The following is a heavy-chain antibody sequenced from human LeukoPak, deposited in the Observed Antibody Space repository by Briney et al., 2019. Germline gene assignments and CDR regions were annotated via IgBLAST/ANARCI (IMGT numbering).Heavy chain of an antibody. CDR3: ARTKRDLRFLEWLLSH. J-gene: IGHJ4*02. V-gene: IGHV3-74*01. D-gene: IGHD3-3*01. CDR2: INTDGSST. CDR1: GFTFSSYW. Sequence: PGGSLRLSCAASGFTFSSYWMHWVRQAPGKGLVWVSRINTDGSSTSYADSVKGRFTISRDNAKNTLYLQMNSLRAEDTAVYYCARTKRDLRFLEWLLSHWGQGTLVTVSS.